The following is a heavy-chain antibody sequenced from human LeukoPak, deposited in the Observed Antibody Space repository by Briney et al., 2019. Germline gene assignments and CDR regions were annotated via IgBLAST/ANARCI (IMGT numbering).Heavy chain of an antibody. J-gene: IGHJ3*02. CDR1: GGSISSGGYY. Sequence: SETLSLTCTASGGSISSGGYYWSWIRQHPGKGLEWIGYIYYSGSTYYNPSLKSRVTISVDTSKNQFSLKLSSVTAADTAVYYCARDPYYYDSSGYYGHDAFDIWGQGTMVTVSS. CDR2: IYYSGST. V-gene: IGHV4-31*03. CDR3: ARDPYYYDSSGYYGHDAFDI. D-gene: IGHD3-22*01.